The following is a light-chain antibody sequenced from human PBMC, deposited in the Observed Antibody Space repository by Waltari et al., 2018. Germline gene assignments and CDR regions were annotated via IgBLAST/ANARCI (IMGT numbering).Light chain of an antibody. V-gene: IGKV3-11*01. Sequence: EIVLTQSPATLSLSPGERATLSCRASQSVSSYLAWYQQTPDQAPRLLIYDASNRATGIPARFSGSGSGTDFTLTISSLEAEDFAVYYCQQRSNWPRTFGQGTKVEIK. CDR1: QSVSSY. J-gene: IGKJ1*01. CDR3: QQRSNWPRT. CDR2: DAS.